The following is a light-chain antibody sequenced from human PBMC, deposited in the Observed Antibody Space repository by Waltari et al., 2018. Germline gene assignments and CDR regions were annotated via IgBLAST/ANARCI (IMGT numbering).Light chain of an antibody. V-gene: IGLV3-21*04. CDR2: YDT. Sequence: SYVLTQPPSVSVAPGKAATITCRGTNIGSKSVHLYQQKPGQAPVLVIKYDTDRPSGIPERISGSNSGNTATLTSSRVEAGDEADYYCHVWDSSSDQQEFGGGTKLTVL. CDR3: HVWDSSSDQQE. J-gene: IGLJ2*01. CDR1: NIGSKS.